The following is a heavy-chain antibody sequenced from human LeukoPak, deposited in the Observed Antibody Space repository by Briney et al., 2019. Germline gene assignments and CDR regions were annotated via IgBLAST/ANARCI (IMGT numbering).Heavy chain of an antibody. V-gene: IGHV3-7*01. J-gene: IGHJ4*02. Sequence: GGSLRLSCAASGFTFSSYWMSWVRQAPGKGREWVANIKQDGSEKNYVDSVKGRFTISRDNAKNSLYLQMNSLRAEDTAVYYCARSVGAIAFDYWGQGTLVTVSS. CDR2: IKQDGSEK. CDR3: ARSVGAIAFDY. D-gene: IGHD1-26*01. CDR1: GFTFSSYW.